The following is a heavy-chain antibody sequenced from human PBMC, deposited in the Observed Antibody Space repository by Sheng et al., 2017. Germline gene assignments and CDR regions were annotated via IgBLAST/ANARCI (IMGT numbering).Heavy chain of an antibody. D-gene: IGHD3-3*01. Sequence: VQLVESGGGVGPAWRGPVRLSCVVSGFTVSGHYVSWVRQAPGKGLEWVAVISYDGSNKYYADSVKGRFTISRDNSKNTLYLQMNSLRAEDTAVYYCARGFKLPWGQGTLVTVSS. CDR1: GFTVSGHY. J-gene: IGHJ5*02. V-gene: IGHV3-30*06. CDR2: ISYDGSNK. CDR3: ARGFKLP.